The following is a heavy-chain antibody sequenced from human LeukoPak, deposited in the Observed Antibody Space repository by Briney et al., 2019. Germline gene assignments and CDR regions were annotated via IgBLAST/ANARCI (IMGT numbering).Heavy chain of an antibody. CDR2: ISSSGSTI. V-gene: IGHV3-48*03. D-gene: IGHD3-22*01. J-gene: IGHJ3*02. CDR3: AGYASSGRRDASDI. Sequence: SGGSLRLSCAASGFTFSSYEMNWVRQAPGKGLEWVSYISSSGSTIYYADSVKGRFTISRDNAKNSLYLQMNSLRAEDTAVYYCAGYASSGRRDASDIWGQGTMVTVSS. CDR1: GFTFSSYE.